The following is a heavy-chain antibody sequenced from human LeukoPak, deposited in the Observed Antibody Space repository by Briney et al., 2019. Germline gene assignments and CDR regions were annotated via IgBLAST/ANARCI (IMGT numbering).Heavy chain of an antibody. D-gene: IGHD5-18*01. Sequence: GGSLRLSCAASGFTFSSYWMSWVRQAPGKGREWVANIKQDGSEKYYVDSVKGRFTISRDNAKNSLYLQMNSLRAEDTAVYYCARDGGGYSYGYSDYWGQGTLVTVSS. J-gene: IGHJ4*02. CDR1: GFTFSSYW. CDR2: IKQDGSEK. CDR3: ARDGGGYSYGYSDY. V-gene: IGHV3-7*03.